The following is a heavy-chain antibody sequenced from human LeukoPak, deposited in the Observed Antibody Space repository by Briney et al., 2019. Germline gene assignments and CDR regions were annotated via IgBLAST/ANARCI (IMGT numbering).Heavy chain of an antibody. CDR2: IYYSGST. D-gene: IGHD2-21*02. Sequence: SETLSLTCTVSGGSISSYYWSWIRQPPGKGLEWIGYIYYSGSTNYNPSLKSRVTISVDTSKNQFSLKLSSVTAADTAVYYCARGKKRHIVVVTGKYNWFDPWGQGTLVTVSS. V-gene: IGHV4-59*12. CDR3: ARGKKRHIVVVTGKYNWFDP. J-gene: IGHJ5*02. CDR1: GGSISSYY.